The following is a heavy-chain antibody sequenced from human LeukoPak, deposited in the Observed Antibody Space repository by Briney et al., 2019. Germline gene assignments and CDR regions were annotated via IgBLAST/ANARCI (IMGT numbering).Heavy chain of an antibody. CDR3: ARGIDRGFGSGFDP. Sequence: PGGSLRLSCAASGFTFSSYGMHWVRQAPGKGLEWVAVISYDGSNKYYADSVKGRFTISRDNAKNTLYLQMNSLRAEDTAVYYCARGIDRGFGSGFDPWGQGTLVTVSS. CDR1: GFTFSSYG. CDR2: ISYDGSNK. J-gene: IGHJ5*02. D-gene: IGHD3-10*01. V-gene: IGHV3-30*03.